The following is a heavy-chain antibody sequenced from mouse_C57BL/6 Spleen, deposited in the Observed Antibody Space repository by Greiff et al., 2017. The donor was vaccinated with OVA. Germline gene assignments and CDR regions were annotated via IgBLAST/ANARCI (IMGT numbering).Heavy chain of an antibody. CDR2: IDPETGGT. CDR1: GYTFTDYE. D-gene: IGHD3-2*02. Sequence: VQLQQSGAELVRPGASVTLSCKASGYTFTDYEMHWVKQTPVHGLEWIGGIDPETGGTAYNQKFKGKAILTADKSSSTAYMELRSLTSEDSAVYYCTREGVDSSGYEDDYWGQGTTLTVSS. CDR3: TREGVDSSGYEDDY. V-gene: IGHV1-15*01. J-gene: IGHJ2*01.